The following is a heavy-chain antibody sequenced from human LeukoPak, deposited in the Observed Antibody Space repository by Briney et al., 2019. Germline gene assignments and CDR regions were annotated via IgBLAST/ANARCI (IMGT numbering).Heavy chain of an antibody. CDR1: GFTFSSYK. D-gene: IGHD6-13*01. CDR2: ISTSDTTI. Sequence: GGSLRLSCSASGFTFSSYKMKWVRQAPGKGLEGVSYISTSDTTIYYADSVKGRFTISRDNAKNSLYLQMNSLRVEDTAVYYCARGGGSSWCLDCWGQGTLVTVSS. CDR3: ARGGGSSWCLDC. V-gene: IGHV3-48*03. J-gene: IGHJ4*02.